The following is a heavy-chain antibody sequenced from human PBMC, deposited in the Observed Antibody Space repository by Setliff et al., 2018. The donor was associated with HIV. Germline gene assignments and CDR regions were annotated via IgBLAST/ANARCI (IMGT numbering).Heavy chain of an antibody. V-gene: IGHV3-23*01. CDR2: ISGSGDIT. CDR3: TRGGSGPGIDFDY. D-gene: IGHD3-10*01. CDR1: GFTFTTSA. J-gene: IGHJ4*02. Sequence: GGSLRLSCAATGFTFTTSAMSWVRQAPGRGLEWVSVISGSGDITKFADSVKGRFTTSRDNSKNTVYVQMNSLRAEDTAVYYCTRGGSGPGIDFDYWGQGTLVTVSS.